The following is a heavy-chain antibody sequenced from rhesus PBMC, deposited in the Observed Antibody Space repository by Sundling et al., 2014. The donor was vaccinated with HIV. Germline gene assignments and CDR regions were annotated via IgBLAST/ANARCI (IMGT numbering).Heavy chain of an antibody. J-gene: IGHJ4*01. CDR1: GGSISSGYYY. V-gene: IGHV4-122*02. CDR3: ARYYEDDYGYYWYFDY. Sequence: QVQLQESGPGLVKPSETLSLTCAVSGGSISSGYYYWSWIRQPPGKGLEWIGYITYSGSTSYNPSLKSRVTISRDTSKNEFSLKLRSVTAADTAVYYCARYYEDDYGYYWYFDYWGQGVLVTVSS. CDR2: ITYSGST. D-gene: IGHD3-9*01.